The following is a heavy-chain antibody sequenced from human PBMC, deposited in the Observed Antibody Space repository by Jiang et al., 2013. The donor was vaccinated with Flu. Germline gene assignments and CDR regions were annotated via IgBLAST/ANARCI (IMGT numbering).Heavy chain of an antibody. CDR3: ARRVGGAFDI. Sequence: KPSDTLSLTCSVPGYSISSGNCGGWIRQPPGKGLEWIGYIYYSGTVYYNPSLKSRVTMSVDTSKNQFSLKLDSVTAVDTAVYYCARRVGGAFDIWGQGTMVTISS. D-gene: IGHD3-3*01. CDR2: IYYSGTV. CDR1: GYSISSGNC. V-gene: IGHV4-28*05. J-gene: IGHJ3*02.